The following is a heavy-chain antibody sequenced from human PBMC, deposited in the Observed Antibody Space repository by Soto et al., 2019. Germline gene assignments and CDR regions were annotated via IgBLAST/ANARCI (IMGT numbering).Heavy chain of an antibody. CDR3: VKTGPTVSSYYYGMDV. D-gene: IGHD4-17*01. CDR1: GDSVSSNSAA. V-gene: IGHV6-1*01. CDR2: TYYRSKWYN. J-gene: IGHJ6*02. Sequence: SQTLSLTCAISGDSVSSNSAAWNWIRQSPSRGLEWLGRTYYRSKWYNDYAVSVKSRITINPDTSKNQFSLQLNSVTPEDTAVYYCVKTGPTVSSYYYGMDVWGQGTRVTVSS.